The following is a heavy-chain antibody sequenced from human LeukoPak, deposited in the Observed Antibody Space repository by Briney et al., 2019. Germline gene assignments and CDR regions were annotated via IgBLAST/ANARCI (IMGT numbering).Heavy chain of an antibody. Sequence: GGSLRLSCAASGFTFSSYDMHWVRQATGRGLERVSGIDAGGGTYYPGSVKGRFTISRENDKNSLYLQMTNLRAGDTAMYYCARGMGSGSSAVFDSWGQGTLVTVSS. CDR2: IDAGGGT. CDR1: GFTFSSYD. D-gene: IGHD3-10*01. CDR3: ARGMGSGSSAVFDS. V-gene: IGHV3-13*04. J-gene: IGHJ4*02.